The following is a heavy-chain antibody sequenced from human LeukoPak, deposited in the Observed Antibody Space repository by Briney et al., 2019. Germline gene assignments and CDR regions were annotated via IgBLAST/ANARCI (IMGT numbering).Heavy chain of an antibody. CDR1: GFTFSDYY. CDR2: ISSSGDTI. V-gene: IGHV3-11*01. D-gene: IGHD4-23*01. J-gene: IGHJ4*02. CDR3: ATYNGGNPRDY. Sequence: GGSLRLSCAASGFTFSDYYMSWIRQAPGKGLEWLSYISSSGDTIYYADSVKGRFTISRDNAKNPLYLQMNSLRAEDTAVYYCATYNGGNPRDYWGQGTLVTVSS.